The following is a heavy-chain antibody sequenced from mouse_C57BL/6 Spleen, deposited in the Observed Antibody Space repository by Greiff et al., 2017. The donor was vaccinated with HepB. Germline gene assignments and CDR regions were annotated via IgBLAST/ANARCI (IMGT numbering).Heavy chain of an antibody. J-gene: IGHJ3*01. CDR1: GYTFTSYW. D-gene: IGHD2-2*01. Sequence: VQLQQPGAELVKPGASVKLSCKASGYTFTSYWMHWVKQRPGLGLEWIGMIHPNSGSTNYNEKFRSKATLTVDKSSSTAYMQLSSLTSEDSAVYYCARDGYAWFAYWGQGTLVTVSA. CDR3: ARDGYAWFAY. V-gene: IGHV1-64*01. CDR2: IHPNSGST.